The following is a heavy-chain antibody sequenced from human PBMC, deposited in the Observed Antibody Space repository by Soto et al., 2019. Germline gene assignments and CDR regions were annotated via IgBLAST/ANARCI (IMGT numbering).Heavy chain of an antibody. CDR2: ISGRRTSLSI. CDR1: GFTFSDYY. D-gene: IGHD2-21*01. J-gene: IGHJ4*02. V-gene: IGHV3-11*01. CDR3: ARDIPDY. Sequence: GGSLRLSCAASGFTFSDYYMGWIRQAPGKGLEWVSYISGRRTSLSIYYADSVKGRFTISRDNAKNSLYLQMNSLRVEDTAVYYCARDIPDYWGQGTLVTVSS.